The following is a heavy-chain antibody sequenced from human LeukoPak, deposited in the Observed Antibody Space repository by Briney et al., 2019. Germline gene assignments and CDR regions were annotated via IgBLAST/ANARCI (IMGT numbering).Heavy chain of an antibody. Sequence: SETLSLTCAVYGGSFSGYYWSGLRQPPGKGLEWVGEINHSGSTNHNPPLKSRVTISVDTTKNQFSLKLSSVTAADTAVYYCARTRYYYNSRSYGAPFYFDYWGQGTLVSVSS. J-gene: IGHJ4*02. CDR2: INHSGST. CDR3: ARTRYYYNSRSYGAPFYFDY. D-gene: IGHD3-10*01. V-gene: IGHV4-34*01. CDR1: GGSFSGYY.